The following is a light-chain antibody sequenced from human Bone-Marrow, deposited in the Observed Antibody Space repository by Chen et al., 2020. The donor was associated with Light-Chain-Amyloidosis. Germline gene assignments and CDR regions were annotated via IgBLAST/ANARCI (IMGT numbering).Light chain of an antibody. Sequence: ENVLTQSPGALSLSPGERVTISCRASQTIKKNYLAWYQQKPGQAPRLLIFGSSSRASGVPDRFGGSGSGTDFTLTISRLEPEDFGVYHCQQYSTSPWTFGQGT. J-gene: IGKJ2*01. CDR3: QQYSTSPWT. V-gene: IGKV3-20*01. CDR2: GSS. CDR1: QTIKKNY.